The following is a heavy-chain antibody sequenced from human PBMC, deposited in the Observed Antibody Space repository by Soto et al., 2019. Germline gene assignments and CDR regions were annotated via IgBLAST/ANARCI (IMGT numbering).Heavy chain of an antibody. V-gene: IGHV4-34*01. CDR1: CGSFRGYY. Sequence: SETLSLTCAVYCGSFRGYYWSWIRQPPGKGLEWIGEINHSGSTNYNPSLKSRVTMSVDTSKNQFSLKLSSVTAADTAVYYCARTSKSDCWGQGTLVTVSS. CDR3: ARTSKSDC. J-gene: IGHJ4*02. D-gene: IGHD6-6*01. CDR2: INHSGST.